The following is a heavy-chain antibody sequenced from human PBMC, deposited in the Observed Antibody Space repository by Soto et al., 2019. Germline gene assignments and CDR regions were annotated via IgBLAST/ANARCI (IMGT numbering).Heavy chain of an antibody. CDR1: GGSFSGYY. CDR2: INHSGST. Sequence: SETLSLTCAVYGGSFSGYYWSWIRQPPGKGMEWIGEINHSGSTNYNPSLKSRVTISVDTSKNQFSLKLSSVTAADTAVYYCARGVAARRCQHYYYYYMDVWGKGTTVTVSS. D-gene: IGHD6-6*01. CDR3: ARGVAARRCQHYYYYYMDV. V-gene: IGHV4-34*01. J-gene: IGHJ6*03.